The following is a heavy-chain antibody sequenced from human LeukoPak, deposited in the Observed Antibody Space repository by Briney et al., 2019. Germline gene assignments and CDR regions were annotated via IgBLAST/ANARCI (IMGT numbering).Heavy chain of an antibody. CDR3: ATGSRYYYDH. J-gene: IGHJ4*02. CDR1: GFTVDSNY. D-gene: IGHD3-22*01. V-gene: IGHV3-33*08. Sequence: GGSLRLSCAASGFTVDSNYLSWVRQAPGKGLEWVAVAYDDASNQYYADSVKGRFTISKDNSRNTLYLQMNSLRAEDTAVYSCATGSRYYYDHWGQGTLVTVSS. CDR2: AYDDASNQ.